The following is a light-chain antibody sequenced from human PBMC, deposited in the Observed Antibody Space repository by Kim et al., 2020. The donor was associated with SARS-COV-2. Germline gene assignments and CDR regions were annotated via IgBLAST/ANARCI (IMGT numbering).Light chain of an antibody. V-gene: IGKV3-11*01. Sequence: LPPRERAPRSCRASQGVSTSSAWYQQKPGQAPRLLIYDASNRATGIPARFSGSGSGTDFTLTISSLEPEDFAVYYCQQRSNWPLTFGGGTKVDIK. CDR3: QQRSNWPLT. CDR2: DAS. CDR1: QGVSTS. J-gene: IGKJ4*02.